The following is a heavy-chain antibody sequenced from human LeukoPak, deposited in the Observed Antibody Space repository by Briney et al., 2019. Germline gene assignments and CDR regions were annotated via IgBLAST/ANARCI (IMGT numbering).Heavy chain of an antibody. J-gene: IGHJ4*02. CDR2: IYHSGST. CDR1: GYSISSGYY. Sequence: SETLSLTCAVSGYSISSGYYWGWIRQPAGKGLEWIGSIYHSGSTYYNPSLKSRVTISVDTSKNQFSLKLSSVTAADTAVYYCARLQQLLLLDYWGQGTLVTVSS. D-gene: IGHD2-15*01. V-gene: IGHV4-38-2*01. CDR3: ARLQQLLLLDY.